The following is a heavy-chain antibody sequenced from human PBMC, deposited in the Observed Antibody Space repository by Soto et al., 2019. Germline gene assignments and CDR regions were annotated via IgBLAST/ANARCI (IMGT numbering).Heavy chain of an antibody. D-gene: IGHD3-10*01. V-gene: IGHV3-23*01. Sequence: GGSLRLSCAASGFTFSSYAMSWVRQAPGKGLEWVSAISGSGGSTYYADSVKGRFTISRDNSKNTLYLQMNSLRAEDTAVYYCAKIIPVELLWFGELLGYFDYWGQGTLVTVSS. CDR2: ISGSGGST. CDR3: AKIIPVELLWFGELLGYFDY. CDR1: GFTFSSYA. J-gene: IGHJ4*02.